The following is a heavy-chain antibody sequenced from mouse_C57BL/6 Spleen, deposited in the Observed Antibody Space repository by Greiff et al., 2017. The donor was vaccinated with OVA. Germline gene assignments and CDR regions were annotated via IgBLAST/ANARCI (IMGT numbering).Heavy chain of an antibody. CDR1: GYSITSGYY. J-gene: IGHJ3*01. CDR3: ARDYYDYD. Sequence: EVQLQESGPGLVKPSQSLSLTCSVTGYSITSGYYWNWIRQFPGNKLEWMGYISYDGSNNYNPSLKNRISITRDTSKNQFFLKLNSVTTEDTATYYCARDYYDYDWGQGTLVTVSA. D-gene: IGHD2-4*01. CDR2: ISYDGSN. V-gene: IGHV3-6*01.